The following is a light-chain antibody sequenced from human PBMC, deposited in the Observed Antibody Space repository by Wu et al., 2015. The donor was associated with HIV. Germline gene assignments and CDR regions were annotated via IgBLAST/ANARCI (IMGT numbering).Light chain of an antibody. J-gene: IGKJ5*01. Sequence: EIVLTQSPATLSLSPGERASLSCRASQSVSSYLAWYQQKPGQAPRLLIYETSNRATGIPDRFSGSGSGTDFTLTISSLEPEDFAVYYCQQRSNWSTFGQGTRLEIK. CDR2: ETS. CDR3: QQRSNWST. V-gene: IGKV3-11*01. CDR1: QSVSSY.